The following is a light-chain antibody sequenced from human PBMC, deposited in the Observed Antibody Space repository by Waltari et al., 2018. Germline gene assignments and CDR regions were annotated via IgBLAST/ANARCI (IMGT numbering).Light chain of an antibody. J-gene: IGLJ3*02. CDR3: ASYNPGSTLV. CDR1: SSDVGRYNY. CDR2: DVT. Sequence: QSALTQPASVSGSPGQSITISCTGSSSDVGRYNYVSWYQQFPDRAPKLIIYDVTNRPSVVSNRFSGSNSANTPSLTISGLQPEDEAEYYCASYNPGSTLVFGVGTKLTVL. V-gene: IGLV2-14*01.